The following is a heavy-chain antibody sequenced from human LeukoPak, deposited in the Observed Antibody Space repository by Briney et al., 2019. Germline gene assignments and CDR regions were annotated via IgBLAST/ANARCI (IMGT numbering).Heavy chain of an antibody. Sequence: SVTVSCKASGGAFNTYAIGWVRQAPGQGLEWVGRFFPKYVIANYAQRFRKRVTFTADKLTSTVYMELRSLKSEDTAVYYCARGSVVTNAFDIWGQGTMVTVSS. J-gene: IGHJ3*02. CDR1: GGAFNTYA. CDR3: ARGSVVTNAFDI. CDR2: FFPKYVIA. D-gene: IGHD4-23*01. V-gene: IGHV1-69*04.